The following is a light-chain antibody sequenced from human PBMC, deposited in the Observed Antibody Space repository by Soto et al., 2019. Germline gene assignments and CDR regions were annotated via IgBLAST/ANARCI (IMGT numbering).Light chain of an antibody. CDR3: QRYDSLRT. J-gene: IGKJ1*01. V-gene: IGKV3-20*01. CDR1: QSVRSNF. Sequence: EIVLTQSPGTLSLSPGERATLSCRASQSVRSNFLAWYQQKPGQAPRLLIYGASKRAAGIPDRFSGSGSGTDFTLTITRLEPEDFAMYYCQRYDSLRTFGQGTKVDIK. CDR2: GAS.